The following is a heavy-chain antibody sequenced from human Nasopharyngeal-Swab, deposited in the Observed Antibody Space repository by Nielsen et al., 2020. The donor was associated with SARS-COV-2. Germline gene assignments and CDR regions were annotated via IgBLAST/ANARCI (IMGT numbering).Heavy chain of an antibody. CDR1: GFTFSSYG. V-gene: IGHV3-33*01. D-gene: IGHD6-6*01. CDR3: ARDHYSSSSGPSNFDY. CDR2: IWYDGSNE. Sequence: GGSLRLSCAASGFTFSSYGMHWVRQAPGKGLEWVAVIWYDGSNEYYADSVKGRFTISRDNSENTLYLQMNSLRVEDTAVYYCARDHYSSSSGPSNFDYWGQGTLVTVSS. J-gene: IGHJ4*02.